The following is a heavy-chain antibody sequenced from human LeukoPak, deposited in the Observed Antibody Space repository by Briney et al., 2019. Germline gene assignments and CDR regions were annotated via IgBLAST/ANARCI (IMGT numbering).Heavy chain of an antibody. CDR1: GFTFSNYG. CDR3: ARSTVSDDY. J-gene: IGHJ4*02. CDR2: IWYDGSNK. V-gene: IGHV3-33*01. D-gene: IGHD4-17*01. Sequence: AGGSLRLSCAASGFTFSNYGMHWVRQAPGKGLEWVAAIWYDGSNKYYGDSVKGRFTISRDNSKNTLYLQMNSLRAEDTAAYYCARSTVSDDYWGQGTLVTVSS.